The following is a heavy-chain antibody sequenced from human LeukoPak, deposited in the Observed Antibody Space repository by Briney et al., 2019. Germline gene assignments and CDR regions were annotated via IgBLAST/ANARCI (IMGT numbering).Heavy chain of an antibody. CDR2: IYYSGST. CDR1: GGSISSYY. Sequence: SETQSLTCTVSGGSISSYYWSWIRQPPGKGLEWIGYIYYSGSTNYNPSLKSRVTISVDTSKNQFSLKLSSVTAADTAVYYCARVAYYDFWSGYSPCNWFDPWGQGTLVTVSS. V-gene: IGHV4-59*01. CDR3: ARVAYYDFWSGYSPCNWFDP. J-gene: IGHJ5*02. D-gene: IGHD3-3*01.